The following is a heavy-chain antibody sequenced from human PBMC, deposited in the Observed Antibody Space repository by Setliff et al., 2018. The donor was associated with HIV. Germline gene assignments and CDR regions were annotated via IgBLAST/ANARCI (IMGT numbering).Heavy chain of an antibody. CDR3: VTAQWTVVLPAPRETHFES. CDR1: GYTLTSYE. V-gene: IGHV1-69*10. Sequence: SVKVSCKASGYTLTSYEINWVRQAPGQGLEWMGGIIPILGAPNYAPSFQGRVTITADYSTDTAQIELRSLRSDDTAVYYCVTAQWTVVLPAPRETHFESWGQGTLVTVSS. J-gene: IGHJ4*02. CDR2: IIPILGAP. D-gene: IGHD6-19*01.